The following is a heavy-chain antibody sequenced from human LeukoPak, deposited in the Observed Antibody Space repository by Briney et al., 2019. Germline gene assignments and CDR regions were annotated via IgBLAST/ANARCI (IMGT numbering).Heavy chain of an antibody. CDR3: AKTLYVSGRYYFDY. CDR1: GFTLSDHY. V-gene: IGHV3-72*01. CDR2: TRSKANSYTT. J-gene: IGHJ4*02. Sequence: GGSLRLSCAASGFTLSDHYMDWVRQAPGKGLEWVGRTRSKANSYTTEYAASVKGRFTISRDDSKSSLSLQMDSLKIEDTAVYYCAKTLYVSGRYYFDYWGQGALVTVSS. D-gene: IGHD2/OR15-2a*01.